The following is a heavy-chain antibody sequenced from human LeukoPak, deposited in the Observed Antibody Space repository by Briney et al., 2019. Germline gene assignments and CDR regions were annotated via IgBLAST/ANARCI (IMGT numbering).Heavy chain of an antibody. V-gene: IGHV3-48*01. CDR1: GFTFSSYS. CDR3: ARGARGYTQAV. J-gene: IGHJ4*02. D-gene: IGHD3-16*02. CDR2: ISSSSSTI. Sequence: GGSLRLSCAASGFTFSSYSMNWVRQAPGKGLEWVSYISSSSSTIYYADSVKGRFTISRDNAKNSLYLQMNSLRAEDTAFYYCARGARGYTQAVWGQGTLVTVSS.